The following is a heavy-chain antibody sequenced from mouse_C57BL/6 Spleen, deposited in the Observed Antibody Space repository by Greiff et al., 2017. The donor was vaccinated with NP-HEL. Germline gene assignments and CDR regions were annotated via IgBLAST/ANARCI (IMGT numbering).Heavy chain of an antibody. J-gene: IGHJ3*01. CDR2: INPSSGYT. D-gene: IGHD3-3*01. Sequence: LVESGAELAKPGASVKLSCKASGYTFTSYWMHWVKQRPGQGLEWIGYINPSSGYTKYNQKFKDKATLTVDKSSSTAYMQLSSLTYEDSAVYYCAIGAGFAYWGQGTLVTVSA. V-gene: IGHV1-7*01. CDR1: GYTFTSYW. CDR3: AIGAGFAY.